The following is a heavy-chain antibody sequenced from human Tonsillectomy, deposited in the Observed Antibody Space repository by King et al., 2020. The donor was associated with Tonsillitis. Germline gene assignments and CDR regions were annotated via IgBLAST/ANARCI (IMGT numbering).Heavy chain of an antibody. D-gene: IGHD3-16*01. V-gene: IGHV1-18*01. CDR3: ARGLPNFRMGTLSEKYYYGMDV. Sequence: VQLVESGAEVKKPGASVKVSCKASGYTFTSYGISWVRQAPGQGLEWMGWISAYNGNTNYAQKLQGRVTMTTDTSTSTAYMELRSLRSDDTAVYYCARGLPNFRMGTLSEKYYYGMDVWGQGTTVTVSS. CDR2: ISAYNGNT. J-gene: IGHJ6*02. CDR1: GYTFTSYG.